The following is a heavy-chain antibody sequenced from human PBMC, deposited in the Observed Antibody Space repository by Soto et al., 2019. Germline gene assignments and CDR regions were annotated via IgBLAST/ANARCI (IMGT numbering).Heavy chain of an antibody. J-gene: IGHJ4*02. CDR1: GGSITDSNYY. D-gene: IGHD3-3*01. V-gene: IGHV4-39*01. CDR3: ARRVDFWGGYYDS. CDR2: IYYSGNT. Sequence: PSETLSLTWSVSGGSITDSNYYWAWVRQYPGKGLESIGSIYYSGNTYYNPSLKSRVTISVDTSKNQFSLKLTSVSAADTAMYYCARRVDFWGGYYDSWGQGHLVTVSS.